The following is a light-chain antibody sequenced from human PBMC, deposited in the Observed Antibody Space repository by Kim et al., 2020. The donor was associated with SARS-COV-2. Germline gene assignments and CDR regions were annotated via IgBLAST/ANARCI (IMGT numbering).Light chain of an antibody. V-gene: IGLV2-14*03. CDR3: SSYTTSSTLSYV. Sequence: SITISCTETSSDLGGYNYVSWYQQHPGKAPKLMIYDVSNRPSGVSNRFSGSKSGNTASLTISGLQAEDEADYYCSSYTTSSTLSYVFGTGTKVTVL. CDR1: SSDLGGYNY. CDR2: DVS. J-gene: IGLJ1*01.